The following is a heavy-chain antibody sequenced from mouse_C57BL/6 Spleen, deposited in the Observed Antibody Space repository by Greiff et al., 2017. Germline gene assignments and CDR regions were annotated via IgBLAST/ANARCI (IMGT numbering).Heavy chain of an antibody. CDR3: ARSPIYYGSSYWYFDV. D-gene: IGHD1-1*01. Sequence: QVQLQQSGPELVKPGASVKISCKASGYTFTDYYINWVKQRPGQGLEWIGWIYPGSGNTKYNEKFKGKATLTVDTSSSTAYMQLSSLTSEDSAVYFCARSPIYYGSSYWYFDVWGTGTTVTVSS. V-gene: IGHV1-84*01. J-gene: IGHJ1*03. CDR1: GYTFTDYY. CDR2: IYPGSGNT.